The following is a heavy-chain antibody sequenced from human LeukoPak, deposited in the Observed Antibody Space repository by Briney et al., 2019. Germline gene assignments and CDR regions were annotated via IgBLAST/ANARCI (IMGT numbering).Heavy chain of an antibody. CDR1: GDSSSSYF. CDR3: ARHRDGWFDP. V-gene: IGHV4-59*08. Sequence: KPSETLSLTCTVSGDSSSSYFFNWIRQPPGKGLEWIGYIYYSGSTNYNPSLKSRVTMSVDTSKNQFSLKLTSVTAAGTAVYYCARHRDGWFDPWGQGTLVTVSS. CDR2: IYYSGST. J-gene: IGHJ5*02. D-gene: IGHD5-24*01.